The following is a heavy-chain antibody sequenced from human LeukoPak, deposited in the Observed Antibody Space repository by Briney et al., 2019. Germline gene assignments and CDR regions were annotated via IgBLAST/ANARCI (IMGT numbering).Heavy chain of an antibody. D-gene: IGHD3-10*01. V-gene: IGHV4-61*03. J-gene: IGHJ4*02. CDR1: GGSISSSSYY. CDR3: ARGGSIYGFDS. CDR2: ILYSGGT. Sequence: PSETLSLTCTVSGGSISSSSYYWGWIRQPPGKGLEWIGYILYSGGTVYNPSLKSRVTISLDTSNNHFSLKLTSLAAADTAVYYCARGGSIYGFDSWGQGTLVTVSS.